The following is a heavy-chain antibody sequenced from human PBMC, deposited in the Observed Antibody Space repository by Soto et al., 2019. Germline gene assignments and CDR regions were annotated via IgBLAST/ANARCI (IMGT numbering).Heavy chain of an antibody. CDR3: ARSNGYCSSTSCFLMYFDY. V-gene: IGHV1-69*02. D-gene: IGHD2-2*01. J-gene: IGHJ4*02. CDR2: IIPILGIA. Sequence: GASVKVSCKASGGTFSSYTISWVRQAPGQGLEWMGRIIPILGIANYAQKFQGRVTITADKSTSTAYMELSSLRSEDTAVYYCARSNGYCSSTSCFLMYFDYWGQGTLVTVSS. CDR1: GGTFSSYT.